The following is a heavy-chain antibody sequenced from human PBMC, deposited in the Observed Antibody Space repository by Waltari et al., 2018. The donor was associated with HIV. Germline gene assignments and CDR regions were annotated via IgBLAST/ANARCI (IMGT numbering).Heavy chain of an antibody. Sequence: EVQLVESGGGLIEPGGSLRLSCAAAGLTVSSNYMSWVRQAPGKGLEWVSVIYRGGSRYYADSVKGRFTISRDNSKNTLSLHMNSLGPEDTAVYYCARDPRSSGYYGMDVWGQGTTVTVSS. CDR2: IYRGGSR. J-gene: IGHJ6*02. CDR1: GLTVSSNY. V-gene: IGHV3-53*01. D-gene: IGHD1-26*01. CDR3: ARDPRSSGYYGMDV.